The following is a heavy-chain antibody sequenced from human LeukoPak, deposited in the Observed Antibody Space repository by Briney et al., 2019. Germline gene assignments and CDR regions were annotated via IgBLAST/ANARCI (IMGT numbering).Heavy chain of an antibody. J-gene: IGHJ4*02. CDR2: ISSSSSYT. V-gene: IGHV3-11*03. D-gene: IGHD3-9*01. CDR1: GFTFSDYH. Sequence: KPGGSLRLSCVASGFTFSDYHMSWIRQAPGKGLEWVSYISSSSSYTNYADSVRGRFTISRDSAKNSLYLQMNSLRAEDTAVYYCARSTLYDILTEYYFDYWGQGTLVTVSS. CDR3: ARSTLYDILTEYYFDY.